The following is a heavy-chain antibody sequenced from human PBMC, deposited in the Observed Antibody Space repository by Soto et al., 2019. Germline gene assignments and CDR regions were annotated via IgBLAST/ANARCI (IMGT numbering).Heavy chain of an antibody. CDR1: GYTFTSYY. D-gene: IGHD3-10*01. J-gene: IGHJ6*02. Sequence: ASVKVSCKASGYTFTSYYMHWVRQAPGQGLEWMGIINPSGSSTSYAQKLQGRVTMTRDTSTSTVYMELKSQRAEDKAVYYTGSTNYNPNPSIRSRVTISVDTSKRQVSLQLRSVTPADTAIYYCARDLRTSLSGRFPYYYYYGMDVWAKGPRSPSP. V-gene: IGHV1-46*01. CDR3: GSTNYNPNPSIRSRVTISVDTSKRQVSLQLRSVTPADTAIYYCARDLRTSLSGRFPYYYYYGMDV. CDR2: INPSGSST.